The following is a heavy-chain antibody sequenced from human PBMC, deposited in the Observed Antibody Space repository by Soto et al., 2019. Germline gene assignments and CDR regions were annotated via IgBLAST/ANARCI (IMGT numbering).Heavy chain of an antibody. CDR1: GFTFSSYG. D-gene: IGHD2-2*01. V-gene: IGHV3-30*18. Sequence: QVQLVESGGGVVQPGRSLRLSCAASGFTFSSYGMHWVRQAPGKGLEWVAVISYDGSNKYYADSVKGRFTISRDNSKNTLYLQMNSLRAEDTAVYYCAKDQYCSSTSCYGFDYWGQGTLVTVSS. CDR3: AKDQYCSSTSCYGFDY. CDR2: ISYDGSNK. J-gene: IGHJ4*02.